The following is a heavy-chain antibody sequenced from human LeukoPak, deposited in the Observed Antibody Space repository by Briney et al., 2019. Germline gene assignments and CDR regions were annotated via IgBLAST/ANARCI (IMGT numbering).Heavy chain of an antibody. CDR1: GFTFSNYA. CDR3: ARDLDDYNGLPPFFQH. J-gene: IGHJ1*01. CDR2: ISGGGTTT. Sequence: GGSLRLSCAASGFTFSNYAMSWVRQAPGQGLEWVLTISGGGTTTYSADSVKGRFTISRDNSKNTLYLQMNSLRAEDTAVYYCARDLDDYNGLPPFFQHWGQGTLVTVSS. D-gene: IGHD5-24*01. V-gene: IGHV3-23*01.